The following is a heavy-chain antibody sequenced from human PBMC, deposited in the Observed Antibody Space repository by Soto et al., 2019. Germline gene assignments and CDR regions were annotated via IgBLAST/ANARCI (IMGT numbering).Heavy chain of an antibody. V-gene: IGHV4-61*01. D-gene: IGHD3-3*01. Sequence: QVQLQESGPGLVKPSETLSLTCTVSGGSVSSESHYWSWIRQTPGKGLEWIGYIYYTGSTNYNPSLKGRVTMSVDTSRDQVALRLRAVTRADTAVDYCARDQYDFRSGSYYYAMEVWGQGTKGNVSS. CDR1: GGSVSSESHY. CDR3: ARDQYDFRSGSYYYAMEV. CDR2: IYYTGST. J-gene: IGHJ6*02.